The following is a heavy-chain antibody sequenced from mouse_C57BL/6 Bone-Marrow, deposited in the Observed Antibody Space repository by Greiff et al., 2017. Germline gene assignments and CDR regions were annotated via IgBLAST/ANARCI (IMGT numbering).Heavy chain of an antibody. Sequence: QVQLQQPGAELVRPGPSVKLSCKASGYTFTSYWMHRVKQRPGQGLEWIGVIDPSDSYTNYNQKFKGKATLTVDTSSSTAYMQLSSLTSEDSAVYYCARRYDGYLAWFAYWGQGTLVTVSA. D-gene: IGHD2-3*01. CDR2: IDPSDSYT. V-gene: IGHV1-59*01. CDR3: ARRYDGYLAWFAY. CDR1: GYTFTSYW. J-gene: IGHJ3*01.